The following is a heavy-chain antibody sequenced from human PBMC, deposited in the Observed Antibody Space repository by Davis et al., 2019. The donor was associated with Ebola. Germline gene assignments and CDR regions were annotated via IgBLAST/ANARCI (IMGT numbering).Heavy chain of an antibody. CDR1: GFTFSSYA. V-gene: IGHV3-23*01. CDR3: ARPSGRAPYSSSPFDY. D-gene: IGHD6-6*01. CDR2: ISGSGGST. Sequence: GESLKISCAASGFTFSSYAMSWVRQAPGKGLEWVSAISGSGGSTYYADSVKGRFTISRDNSKNTLYLQMNSLRDEDTAVYYCARPSGRAPYSSSPFDYWGQGTLVTVSS. J-gene: IGHJ4*02.